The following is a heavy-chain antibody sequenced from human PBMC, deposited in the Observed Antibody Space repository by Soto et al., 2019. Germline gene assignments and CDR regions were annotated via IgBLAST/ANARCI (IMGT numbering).Heavy chain of an antibody. CDR3: ARSMYSTSAQLYYGMDV. CDR1: GYSIRSGYF. V-gene: IGHV4-38-2*01. Sequence: SETLSLTCAVSGYSIRSGYFWGWIRQPPGKGLEWIGSMYHSGITNYNLSLKSRVTMSVDTSKNQLSLKLSSATAADTAVYYCARSMYSTSAQLYYGMDVWGQGTTVTVSS. CDR2: MYHSGIT. J-gene: IGHJ6*02. D-gene: IGHD6-6*01.